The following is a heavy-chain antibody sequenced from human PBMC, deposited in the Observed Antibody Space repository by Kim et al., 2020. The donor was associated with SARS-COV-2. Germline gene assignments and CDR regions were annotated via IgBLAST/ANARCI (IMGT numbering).Heavy chain of an antibody. Sequence: SETLSLTCAVYGGSFSGYYWSWIRQPPGKGLEWIGEINHSGSTNYNPSLKSRVTISVDTSKNQFSLKLSSVTAADTAVYYCARGGGHITIFGVVTRPIDYWGQGTLVTVSS. V-gene: IGHV4-34*01. CDR2: INHSGST. CDR3: ARGGGHITIFGVVTRPIDY. D-gene: IGHD3-3*01. J-gene: IGHJ4*02. CDR1: GGSFSGYY.